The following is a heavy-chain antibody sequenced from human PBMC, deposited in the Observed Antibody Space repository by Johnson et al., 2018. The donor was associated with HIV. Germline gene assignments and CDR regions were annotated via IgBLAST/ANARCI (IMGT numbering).Heavy chain of an antibody. D-gene: IGHD1-26*01. CDR2: INWNGGRI. V-gene: IGHV3-20*04. J-gene: IGHJ3*02. Sequence: VQLVESGGSVVRPGGSLRLSCAASGFNFDDYGMNWVRQSPGKGLEWVSGINWNGGRIGYADSVNGRFTISRDNAKNSLYLQMNSLRAEDTALYYCARTLKWELGLPDWDSFDIWGQGTMVTVSA. CDR3: ARTLKWELGLPDWDSFDI. CDR1: GFNFDDYG.